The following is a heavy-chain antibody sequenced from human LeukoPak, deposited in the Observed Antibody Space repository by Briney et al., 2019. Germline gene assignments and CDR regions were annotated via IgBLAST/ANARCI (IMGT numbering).Heavy chain of an antibody. D-gene: IGHD4-23*01. CDR1: GHTFTSYG. J-gene: IGHJ4*02. V-gene: IGHV1-18*01. CDR3: ARAGTTVALLYY. CDR2: ISPYNGNT. Sequence: ASVKVSCKASGHTFTSYGISWVRQAPGQGLEWMGWISPYNGNTNYAQKLQGRVTMTTDTSTSTAYMELRSLRSDETAVYYCARAGTTVALLYYWGQGTLVTVSS.